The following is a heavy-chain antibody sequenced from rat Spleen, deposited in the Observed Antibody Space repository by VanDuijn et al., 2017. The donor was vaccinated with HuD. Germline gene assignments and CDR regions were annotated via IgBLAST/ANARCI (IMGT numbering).Heavy chain of an antibody. D-gene: IGHD1-12*03. CDR1: GFSLTSNG. CDR3: ARDWHYDGYSGWFAY. Sequence: QVQLKESGPGLVQPSQTLSLTCPVPGFSLTSNGVSWVRQPPGKGLEWMGVIWGNGNTNYNSALKSRLSISRDTSKSQIYLKMNSLQTEDTATYYCARDWHYDGYSGWFAYWGQGTLVTVSS. V-gene: IGHV2-13*01. CDR2: IWGNGNT. J-gene: IGHJ3*01.